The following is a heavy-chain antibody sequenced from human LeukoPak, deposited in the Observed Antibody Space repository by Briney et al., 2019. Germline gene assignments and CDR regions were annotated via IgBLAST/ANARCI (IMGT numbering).Heavy chain of an antibody. V-gene: IGHV4-39*01. J-gene: IGHJ3*02. Sequence: PSETLSLTCTVSGGSISSSGYYWGWIRQTPGKGLEWIASIYYSGSTYYNPSLKSRVTISVDTPKNQLSLKLSSLTAADTAVYYCARKRGYYGSGSYIAFDIWGQGTMVTVSS. CDR2: IYYSGST. CDR1: GGSISSSGYY. CDR3: ARKRGYYGSGSYIAFDI. D-gene: IGHD3-10*01.